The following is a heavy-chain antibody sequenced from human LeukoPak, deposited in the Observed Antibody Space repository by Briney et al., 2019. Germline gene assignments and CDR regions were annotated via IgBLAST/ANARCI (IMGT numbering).Heavy chain of an antibody. CDR1: GFTFSSYA. D-gene: IGHD2-2*01. CDR2: ISSSSSNI. J-gene: IGHJ3*02. V-gene: IGHV3-48*01. CDR3: ARDRSCTTTSCSRTWRAFDI. Sequence: AGGSLRLSCAASGFTFSSYAMSWVRQAPGKGLEWVSYISSSSSNIYYADSVKGRFTISRDNAKNSLYLQMNDLRADDTAVYYCARDRSCTTTSCSRTWRAFDIWGQGTMVTVSS.